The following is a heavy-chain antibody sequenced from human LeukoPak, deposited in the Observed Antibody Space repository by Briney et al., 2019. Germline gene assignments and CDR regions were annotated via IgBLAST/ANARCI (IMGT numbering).Heavy chain of an antibody. D-gene: IGHD5-12*01. Sequence: GASVKVSCKASGYTFTGYYMNWVRQAPGQGLEGMGGINPNSGGTNYAQKFHGRVTLTRDTSISTAYMELSRLRSDDTAVYYCARGPSGYSGYDHSANWFDPWGPGTLVTVSS. CDR2: INPNSGGT. CDR3: ARGPSGYSGYDHSANWFDP. CDR1: GYTFTGYY. J-gene: IGHJ5*02. V-gene: IGHV1-2*02.